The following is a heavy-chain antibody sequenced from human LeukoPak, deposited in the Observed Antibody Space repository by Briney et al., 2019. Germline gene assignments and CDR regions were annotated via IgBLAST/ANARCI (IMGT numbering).Heavy chain of an antibody. D-gene: IGHD3-22*01. CDR3: ARVTGYIVEDYFDY. V-gene: IGHV4-34*01. CDR1: DGSFSGYY. Sequence: SETLSLTCAVYDGSFSGYYWNWIRQPPGKGLEWIGEIHQSGNTNYNPSLKSRLTISVDTSKNQFSLRLSSVTAADTAVYYCARVTGYIVEDYFDYWGQGTLVTVSS. CDR2: IHQSGNT. J-gene: IGHJ4*02.